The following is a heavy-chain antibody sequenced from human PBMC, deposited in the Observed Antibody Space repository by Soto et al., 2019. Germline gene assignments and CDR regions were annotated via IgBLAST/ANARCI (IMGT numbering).Heavy chain of an antibody. V-gene: IGHV1-18*01. CDR3: ARDDWNHVHYYYYGMDV. CDR1: GYTFTSYG. D-gene: IGHD1-1*01. Sequence: QVQLVQSGAEVKKPGASVKVSCKASGYTFTSYGISWVRQAPGQGLEWMGWISAYNGNTNYAQKLQGRVTMTTDTSTSTAYMELRSLRSDDTAVYYCARDDWNHVHYYYYGMDVWGQGTTVTVSS. CDR2: ISAYNGNT. J-gene: IGHJ6*02.